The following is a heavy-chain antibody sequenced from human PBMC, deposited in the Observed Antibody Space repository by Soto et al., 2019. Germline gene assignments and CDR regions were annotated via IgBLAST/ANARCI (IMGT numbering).Heavy chain of an antibody. D-gene: IGHD3-10*01. CDR2: IIPIFGTA. Sequence: SVKVSCKASGGTFSSYAISWVRQAPGQGLEWMGGIIPIFGTANYARKFQGRVTITADESTSTAYMELSSLRSEDTAVYYCARSMVRGVKARGAFDIWGQGTMVTVSS. V-gene: IGHV1-69*13. CDR1: GGTFSSYA. CDR3: ARSMVRGVKARGAFDI. J-gene: IGHJ3*02.